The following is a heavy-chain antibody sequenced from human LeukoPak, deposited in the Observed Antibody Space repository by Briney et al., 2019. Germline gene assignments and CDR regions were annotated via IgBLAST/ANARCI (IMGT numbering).Heavy chain of an antibody. CDR3: ARTVAPSIHHFDY. CDR1: GYTLINYA. V-gene: IGHV7-4-1*02. J-gene: IGHJ4*02. D-gene: IGHD4-11*01. CDR2: INTNTGHP. Sequence: ASVKVSCKASGYTLINYALNWVRQAPGQGLEWMGWINTNTGHPTYAQGFTGRFVFSLDTSVSTAYLQISSLKAEDTAVYYCARTVAPSIHHFDYWGQGTLVTVSS.